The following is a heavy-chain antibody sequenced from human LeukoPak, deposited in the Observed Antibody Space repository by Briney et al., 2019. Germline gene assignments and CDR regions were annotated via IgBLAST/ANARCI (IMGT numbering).Heavy chain of an antibody. CDR3: ARVGGGYSYAFDI. CDR2: ISSSTRYI. CDR1: GFTFSGYN. J-gene: IGHJ3*02. Sequence: GGSLRLSCAASGFTFSGYNMNWVRQAPGKGLEWVSSISSSTRYIYYADSVKGRFTISRDNAKNSLYLQMNSLRAEDTAVYYSARVGGGYSYAFDIWGHGTMVTVSS. V-gene: IGHV3-21*01. D-gene: IGHD5-18*01.